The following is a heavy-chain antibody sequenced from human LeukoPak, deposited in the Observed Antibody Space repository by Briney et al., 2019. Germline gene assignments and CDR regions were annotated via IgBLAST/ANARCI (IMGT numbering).Heavy chain of an antibody. CDR3: ARDWNYLNYISYDSSGYYYMPDY. CDR2: IYYSGST. D-gene: IGHD3-22*01. V-gene: IGHV4-39*07. CDR1: GGSISSSSYY. Sequence: PSETLSLTCTVSGGSISSSSYYWGWIRQPPGKGLEWIVSIYYSGSTYYNPSLKSRVTISVDTSKNQFSLKLSSVTAAHTAVYYCARDWNYLNYISYDSSGYYYMPDYWGQGTLVTVSS. J-gene: IGHJ4*02.